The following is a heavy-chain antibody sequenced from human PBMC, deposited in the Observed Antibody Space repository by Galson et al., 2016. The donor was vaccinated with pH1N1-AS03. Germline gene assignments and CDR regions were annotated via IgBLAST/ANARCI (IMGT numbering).Heavy chain of an antibody. V-gene: IGHV1-3*01. J-gene: IGHJ6*02. CDR3: ARGRGSYGMDV. CDR1: GYTFISYV. CDR2: INAGNGNT. D-gene: IGHD1-26*01. Sequence: SVKVSCKASGYTFISYVMHWVRQAPGQRPERMGWINAGNGNTTYSQSFQGRVTITRDTSASKAYMELSSLRSEDTAVYYYARGRGSYGMDVWGQGTTVTVSS.